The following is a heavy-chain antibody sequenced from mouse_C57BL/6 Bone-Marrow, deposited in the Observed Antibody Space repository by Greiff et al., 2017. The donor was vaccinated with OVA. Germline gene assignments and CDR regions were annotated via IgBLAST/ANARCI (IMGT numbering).Heavy chain of an antibody. CDR3: AKYHYSNYNYAMDY. J-gene: IGHJ4*01. CDR2: ISNKANGYTT. V-gene: IGHV7-3*01. Sequence: EVQRVESGGGLVQPGGSLSLSCAASGFTFTDYYMSWVRQPPGQALEWLGFISNKANGYTTEYSASVKGRFTISRDNSQSILYIQMDALIAEDSATYYGAKYHYSNYNYAMDYWGQGTSVTVSS. CDR1: GFTFTDYY. D-gene: IGHD2-5*01.